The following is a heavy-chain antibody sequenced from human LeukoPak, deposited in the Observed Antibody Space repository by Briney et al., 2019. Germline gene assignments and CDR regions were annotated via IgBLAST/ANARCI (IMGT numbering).Heavy chain of an antibody. CDR3: ARGGRLLWFGELFYY. CDR1: GFTFSSYA. D-gene: IGHD3-10*01. J-gene: IGHJ4*02. Sequence: GGSLRLSCAASGFTFSSYAMSWVRQAPGKGLEWVSAISGSGGSTYYADSVKGRFTISREYVKNTVYLQMNSLRAEDTAVYYCARGGRLLWFGELFYYWGQGTLVTVSS. V-gene: IGHV3-23*01. CDR2: ISGSGGST.